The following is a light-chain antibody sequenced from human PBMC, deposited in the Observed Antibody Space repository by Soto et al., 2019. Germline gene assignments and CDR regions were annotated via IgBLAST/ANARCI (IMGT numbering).Light chain of an antibody. CDR3: LQHHSYPRT. CDR2: GAS. J-gene: IGKJ1*01. CDR1: QGIGHD. Sequence: DIQMTQSPSSLSASVGDRVTITCRASQGIGHDLGWYQQIPGKAPKRLIYGASNLQSGVPSRFSGSGSGTEFTLTISRLQREDFATYYCLQHHSYPRTFGQGTKVEIK. V-gene: IGKV1-17*01.